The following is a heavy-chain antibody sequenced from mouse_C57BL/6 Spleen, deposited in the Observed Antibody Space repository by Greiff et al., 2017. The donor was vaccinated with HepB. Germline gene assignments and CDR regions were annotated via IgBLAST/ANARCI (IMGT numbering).Heavy chain of an antibody. D-gene: IGHD3-2*02. CDR2: IYPGDGDT. Sequence: VKLQESGAELVKPGASVKISCKASGYAFSSYWMNWVKQRPGKGLEWIGQIYPGDGDTNYNGKFKGKATLTADKSSSTAYMQLSSLTSEASAVYFCARRGQLRPYYFDYWGQGTTLTVSS. V-gene: IGHV1-80*01. CDR3: ARRGQLRPYYFDY. J-gene: IGHJ2*01. CDR1: GYAFSSYW.